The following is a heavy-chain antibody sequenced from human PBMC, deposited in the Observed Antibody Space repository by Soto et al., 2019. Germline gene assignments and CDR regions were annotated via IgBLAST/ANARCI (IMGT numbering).Heavy chain of an antibody. J-gene: IGHJ4*02. D-gene: IGHD3-9*01. CDR2: IYYSGST. CDR3: ARDTLRYFYWRKNRIGTVDY. V-gene: IGHV4-61*01. Sequence: QVQLQESGPGLVKPSETLSLTCTVSGGSVSSGSYYWSWIRQPPGKGLEWIGYIYYSGSTNYTPSLQSRVTISVDTSKNQCSLKLSSVTAADTAVYYCARDTLRYFYWRKNRIGTVDYWGQGTLVTVSS. CDR1: GGSVSSGSYY.